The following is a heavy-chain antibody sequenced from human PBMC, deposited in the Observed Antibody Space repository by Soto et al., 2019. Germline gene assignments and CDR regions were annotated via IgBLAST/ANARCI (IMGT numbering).Heavy chain of an antibody. V-gene: IGHV1-69*02. D-gene: IGHD3-22*01. CDR3: ARQKTYYYDSSGYLTAFDI. CDR2: IIPILGIA. Sequence: QVQLVQSGAEVKKHGSSVKVSCKASGGTFSSYTISWVRQAPGHGLEWMGRIIPILGIANYAQKFQGRVTITADKSTSTAYMELSSLRSEDTAVYYCARQKTYYYDSSGYLTAFDIWGQGSMVTVSS. CDR1: GGTFSSYT. J-gene: IGHJ3*02.